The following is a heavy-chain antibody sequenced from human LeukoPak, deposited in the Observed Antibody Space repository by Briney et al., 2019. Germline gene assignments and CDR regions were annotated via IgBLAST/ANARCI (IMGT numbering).Heavy chain of an antibody. Sequence: GGSLRLSCAASGFTFSSYGMHWVRQAPGKGLEWVAVISYDGSNKYYADSVKGRFTISRDNSKNTLDLQMNSLRAEDTAVYYCGKGYYGGLYWGQGALVTVSS. CDR2: ISYDGSNK. V-gene: IGHV3-30*18. D-gene: IGHD3-10*01. J-gene: IGHJ4*02. CDR1: GFTFSSYG. CDR3: GKGYYGGLY.